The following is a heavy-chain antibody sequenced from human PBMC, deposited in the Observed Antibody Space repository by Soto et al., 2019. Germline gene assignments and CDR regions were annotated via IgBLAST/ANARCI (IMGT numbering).Heavy chain of an antibody. V-gene: IGHV5-10-1*01. D-gene: IGHD2-2*01. Sequence: GESLKISCKGSGYSFTSYWISWVRQMPGKGLGWMGRIDPSDSYTNYSPSFQGHVTISADKSISTAYLQWSSLKASDTAMYYCARQDVVVPAAMAYYYYGMDVWGQGTTVTVSS. CDR1: GYSFTSYW. CDR2: IDPSDSYT. CDR3: ARQDVVVPAAMAYYYYGMDV. J-gene: IGHJ6*02.